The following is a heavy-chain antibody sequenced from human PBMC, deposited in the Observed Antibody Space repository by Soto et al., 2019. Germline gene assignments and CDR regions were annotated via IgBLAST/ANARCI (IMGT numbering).Heavy chain of an antibody. CDR1: GGSISSGDYY. CDR3: ANSGYSYGSNYYFDY. V-gene: IGHV4-30-4*01. D-gene: IGHD5-18*01. J-gene: IGHJ4*02. CDR2: IYYSGST. Sequence: SETLFLTCTVSGGSISSGDYYWSWIRQPPGKGLEWIGYIYYSGSTYYNPSLKSRVTISVDTSKNQFSLKLSSVTAADTAVYYCANSGYSYGSNYYFDYWGQGTLVTVSS.